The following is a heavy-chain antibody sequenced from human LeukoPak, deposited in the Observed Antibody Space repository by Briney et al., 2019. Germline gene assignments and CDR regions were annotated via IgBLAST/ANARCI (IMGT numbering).Heavy chain of an antibody. J-gene: IGHJ6*03. V-gene: IGHV4-59*01. CDR3: ARAREGSSGYYYYYYMDV. CDR2: IYYSGST. D-gene: IGHD6-6*01. Sequence: SETLSLTCTVSGGSISSYYWSWIRQPPGKGLELIGYIYYSGSTNYNPSLKSRVTISVDTSKNQFSLKLSSVTAADTAVYYCARAREGSSGYYYYYYMDVWGKGTTVTVSS. CDR1: GGSISSYY.